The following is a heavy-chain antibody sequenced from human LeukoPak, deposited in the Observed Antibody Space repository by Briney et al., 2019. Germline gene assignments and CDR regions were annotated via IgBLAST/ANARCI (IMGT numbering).Heavy chain of an antibody. CDR2: IKQDGSGK. Sequence: GGSLRLSCAASGFTFSSYWMSWVRQAPGKGLEWVANIKQDGSGKYYVDSVKGRFTISRDNAKNSLYVQMNSLRDEDTAVYYCARQGYYDSSGYFVQYWGQGTLVTVSS. CDR1: GFTFSSYW. CDR3: ARQGYYDSSGYFVQY. V-gene: IGHV3-7*05. D-gene: IGHD3-22*01. J-gene: IGHJ1*01.